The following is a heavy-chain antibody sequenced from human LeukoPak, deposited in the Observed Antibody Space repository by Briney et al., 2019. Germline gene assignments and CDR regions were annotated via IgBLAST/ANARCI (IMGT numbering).Heavy chain of an antibody. CDR2: IYYSGST. D-gene: IGHD2-21*02. CDR1: GGSISSSRYY. V-gene: IGHV4-39*01. CDR3: ARHDCGGDCYSNWFDP. Sequence: SETLSLTCTVSGGSISSSRYYWGWIRQPPGKGLEWIGSIYYSGSTYYNPSLKSRVTISVDTSKNQFSLKPSSVTAADTAVYYCARHDCGGDCYSNWFDPWGQGTLVTVSS. J-gene: IGHJ5*02.